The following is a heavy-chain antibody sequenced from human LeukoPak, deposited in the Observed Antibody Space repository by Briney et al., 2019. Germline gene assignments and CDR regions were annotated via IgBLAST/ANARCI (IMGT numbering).Heavy chain of an antibody. V-gene: IGHV3-23*01. CDR3: AKVSVCYGCYLDY. Sequence: PGGSLRLSCAASGYTFSSHGLTWVRQAPGKGLEWVSTINGAGDNTYYAETVKGRFTISRDNSKNTLYRQMHSLRAEDTAIYYCAKVSVCYGCYLDYWGQGTLVTVS. J-gene: IGHJ4*02. D-gene: IGHD3-16*01. CDR1: GYTFSSHG. CDR2: INGAGDNT.